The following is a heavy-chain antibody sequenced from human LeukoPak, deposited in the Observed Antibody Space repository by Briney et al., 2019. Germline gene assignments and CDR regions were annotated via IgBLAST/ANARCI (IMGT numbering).Heavy chain of an antibody. CDR3: ARVYSGYDYVDY. Sequence: VASVTVSFKASGYTFTSYYMHWVRQAPGQGLEWMGIINPSGGSTSYAQKFQGRVTMTRDTSTSTVYMELSSLRSEDTAVYYCARVYSGYDYVDYWGQGTLATVSS. D-gene: IGHD5-12*01. J-gene: IGHJ4*02. CDR2: INPSGGST. V-gene: IGHV1-46*01. CDR1: GYTFTSYY.